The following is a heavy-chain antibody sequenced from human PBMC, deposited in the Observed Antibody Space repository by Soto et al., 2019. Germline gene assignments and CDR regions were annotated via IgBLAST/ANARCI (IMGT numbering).Heavy chain of an antibody. CDR3: ARNTELSGSHPFYYGMDV. D-gene: IGHD3-10*01. Sequence: ASVKVSCKASGYTFTDYYMHWVRQAPGQGLEWMGWINLKSGGTNYAQKFQGWVTMTRDTSITTAYMELSRLRSDDTAVYYCARNTELSGSHPFYYGMDVW. J-gene: IGHJ6*01. V-gene: IGHV1-2*04. CDR2: INLKSGGT. CDR1: GYTFTDYY.